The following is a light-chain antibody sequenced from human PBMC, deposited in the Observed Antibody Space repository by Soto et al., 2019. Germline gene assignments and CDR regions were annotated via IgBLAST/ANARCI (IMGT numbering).Light chain of an antibody. CDR1: SSDVGGYNY. CDR3: SSYAGSSNLV. CDR2: EVS. Sequence: QSALTQPPSASGSPGQSVTDSCTGTSSDVGGYNYVSWYQQHPGKAPKLMIYEVSKRPSGVPDRFSGSKSGNTASLTVSGLQAEDEADYYCSSYAGSSNLVFGGETKLTVL. V-gene: IGLV2-8*01. J-gene: IGLJ2*01.